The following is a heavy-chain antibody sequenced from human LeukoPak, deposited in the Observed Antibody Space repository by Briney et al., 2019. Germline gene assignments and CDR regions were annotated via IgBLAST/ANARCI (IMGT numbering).Heavy chain of an antibody. D-gene: IGHD2-2*01. CDR2: ISIIGDSI. J-gene: IGHJ3*02. CDR3: ARLPTLNNQLVHTSWDAFDI. CDR1: GPTLNIYH. Sequence: GRSLRLSRTPSGPTLNIYHTNSVRQAPRKRLEWVSYISIIGDSIYYTDSVKGRFPISRNHPKSSLYLQMSSLRAEDTAVYYCARLPTLNNQLVHTSWDAFDIWGRGTMVTVSS. V-gene: IGHV3-48*01.